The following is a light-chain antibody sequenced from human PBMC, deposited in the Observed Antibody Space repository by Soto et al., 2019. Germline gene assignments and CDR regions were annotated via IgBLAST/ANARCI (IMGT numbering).Light chain of an antibody. CDR2: SNN. CDR3: AAWDGSLNGVV. CDR1: SSNIGSNT. Sequence: QSVLTQPPSASGTPGQRVTISCSGSSSNIGSNTVNWYQQLPGTDPKLLIYSNNQRPSGVPDRCSGSKSGTSASLAISGLQSEDEADYYCAAWDGSLNGVVFGGGTKLTVL. J-gene: IGLJ2*01. V-gene: IGLV1-44*01.